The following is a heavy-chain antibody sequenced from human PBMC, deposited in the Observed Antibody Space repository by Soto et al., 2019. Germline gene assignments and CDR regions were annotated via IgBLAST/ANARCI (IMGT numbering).Heavy chain of an antibody. CDR2: ISWNSGSI. CDR1: GFTFDDYA. J-gene: IGHJ4*02. V-gene: IGHV3-9*01. D-gene: IGHD5-12*01. Sequence: EVQLVESGGGLVQPGRSLRLSCAASGFTFDDYAMHWVRQAPGKGLEWVSGISWNSGSIGYADSVKGRFTISRDNAKNSLYLQMNRLRAEDTALYYCAKDAFSEATPVVDYWGQGTLVTVSS. CDR3: AKDAFSEATPVVDY.